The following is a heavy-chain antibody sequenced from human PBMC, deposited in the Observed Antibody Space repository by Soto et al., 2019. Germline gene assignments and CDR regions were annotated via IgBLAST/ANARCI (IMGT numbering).Heavy chain of an antibody. CDR2: IKQDGSQE. V-gene: IGHV3-7*04. CDR1: GFTFSSYS. J-gene: IGHJ3*01. CDR3: ARGDYHDTSGPFSDAFDV. D-gene: IGHD3-22*01. Sequence: GGSLRLSCAASGFTFSSYSMNWVRQAPGKGLEWVANIKQDGSQEWYGDSVKGRFTISRDNTKSSLYLQMNSLRAEDTAVYYCARGDYHDTSGPFSDAFDVWGQGTMVTVSS.